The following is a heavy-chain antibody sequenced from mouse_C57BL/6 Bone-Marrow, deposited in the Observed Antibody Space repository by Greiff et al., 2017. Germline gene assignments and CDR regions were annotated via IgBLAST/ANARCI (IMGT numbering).Heavy chain of an antibody. V-gene: IGHV1-55*01. J-gene: IGHJ2*01. D-gene: IGHD1-1*01. Sequence: VQLQQPGAELVKPGASVKMSCKASGYTFTSYWITWVKQRPGPGLEWIGDIYPGSGSTKYTGKFKSKATLTVDTSSSTAYMQLSSLTSEDSAVYYCARSHGNSYRDYFDYWGQGTTLTVSS. CDR3: ARSHGNSYRDYFDY. CDR1: GYTFTSYW. CDR2: IYPGSGST.